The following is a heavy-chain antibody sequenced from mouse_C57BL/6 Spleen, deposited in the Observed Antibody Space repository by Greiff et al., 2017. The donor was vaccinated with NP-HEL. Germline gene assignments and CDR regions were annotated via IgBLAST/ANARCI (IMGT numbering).Heavy chain of an antibody. D-gene: IGHD2-3*01. CDR1: GFSLTSYA. CDR3: ARNHDGYYFDY. Sequence: QVQLKESGPGLVAPSQSLSITCTVSGFSLTSYAISWVRQPPGKGLEWLGVIWPGGGTNYNSALKSRLSISKDNSKSQVFLKMNSLQTDDTARYYCARNHDGYYFDYWGQGTTLTVSS. CDR2: IWPGGGT. V-gene: IGHV2-9-1*01. J-gene: IGHJ2*01.